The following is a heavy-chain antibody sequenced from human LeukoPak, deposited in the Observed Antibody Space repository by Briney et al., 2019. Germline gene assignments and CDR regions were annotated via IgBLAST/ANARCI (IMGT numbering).Heavy chain of an antibody. D-gene: IGHD2-15*01. Sequence: GGSLRLSCAASEFTSSGYAMTWVRQAPGKGLEWVSVLSGFGDTTYYADSVKGRFTISRDNSKNTLYLQMNSLRAEDTAVYYCAKNKFGGGYYAMDVWGQGTTVTVSS. J-gene: IGHJ6*02. CDR1: EFTSSGYA. V-gene: IGHV3-23*01. CDR3: AKNKFGGGYYAMDV. CDR2: LSGFGDTT.